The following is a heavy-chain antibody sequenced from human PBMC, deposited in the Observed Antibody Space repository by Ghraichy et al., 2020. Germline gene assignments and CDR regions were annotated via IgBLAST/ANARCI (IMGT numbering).Heavy chain of an antibody. CDR1: GFSFNTYG. CDR3: AKDSGASVVTFVFDS. CDR2: TSSDGSAT. Sequence: GESLNISCAASGFSFNTYGFHWVRQAPGKGLEWVAVTSSDGSATDYADSVKGRFTISRDNSNSTLYLQMYSLRAEDTAVYYCAKDSGASVVTFVFDSWGQGTLITVSS. D-gene: IGHD2/OR15-2a*01. J-gene: IGHJ4*02. V-gene: IGHV3-30*18.